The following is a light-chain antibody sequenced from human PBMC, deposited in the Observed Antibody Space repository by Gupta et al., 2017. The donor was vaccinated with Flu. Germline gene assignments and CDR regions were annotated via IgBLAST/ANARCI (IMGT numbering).Light chain of an antibody. Sequence: DVVMPQSPLSLPVTLGQPASISCRSSQGLVYSDGNTYLHWFQQRPGQAPRRLIYQVSYRDSGVPDRFSGSGSGTDFTLTISRVEAEDVGIYFCKQGESWPWAFGQGTTVEIK. V-gene: IGKV2-30*01. CDR3: KQGESWPWA. J-gene: IGKJ1*01. CDR1: QGLVYSDGNTY. CDR2: QVS.